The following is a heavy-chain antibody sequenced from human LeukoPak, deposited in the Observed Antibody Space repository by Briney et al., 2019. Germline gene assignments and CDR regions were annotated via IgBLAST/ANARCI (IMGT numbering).Heavy chain of an antibody. CDR2: IKQDGSDK. V-gene: IGHV3-7*01. CDR3: ARDHMSGYYGY. J-gene: IGHJ4*02. CDR1: GFTFHTYW. Sequence: GGSLRLSCAASGFTFHTYWMSWVRQAPGKGLQWVANIKQDGSDKYYADSVKGRFAISRDNAKNSLYLQMNTLTVEDTAIYYCARDHMSGYYGYWGQGTLVTVSS.